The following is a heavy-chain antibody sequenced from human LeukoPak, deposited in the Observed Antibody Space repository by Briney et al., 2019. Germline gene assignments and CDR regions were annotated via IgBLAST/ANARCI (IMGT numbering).Heavy chain of an antibody. CDR1: GFTFSTNA. CDR3: TSASDHHRD. D-gene: IGHD1-14*01. CDR2: IRSKANSYAT. Sequence: PGGSLRLSCAASGFTFSTNAMSWVRQASGKGLEWVGRIRSKANSYATAYAASVKGRFTISRDDSKNTAYLQMNSLKTEDTAVYYCTSASDHHRDWGQGTLVTVSS. V-gene: IGHV3-73*01. J-gene: IGHJ4*02.